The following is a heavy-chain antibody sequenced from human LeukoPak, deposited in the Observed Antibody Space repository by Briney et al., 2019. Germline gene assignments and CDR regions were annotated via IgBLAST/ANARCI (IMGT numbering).Heavy chain of an antibody. CDR2: IYPGDSDT. D-gene: IGHD3-10*01. CDR1: GYSFTSYW. J-gene: IGHJ6*04. Sequence: GGSLKVSCKGSGYSFTSYWSGWVRQMPGKGLEWMGIIYPGDSDTRYSPSFQGQVTISADKSISTAYLQWSSLKASDTAMDYCARQYYYGSAGGYYYGLDVWGKGTTVTVSS. V-gene: IGHV5-51*01. CDR3: ARQYYYGSAGGYYYGLDV.